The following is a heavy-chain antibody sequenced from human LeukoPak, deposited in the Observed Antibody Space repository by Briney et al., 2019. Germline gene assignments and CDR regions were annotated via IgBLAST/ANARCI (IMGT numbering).Heavy chain of an antibody. V-gene: IGHV3-23*01. CDR2: INSGGDDT. J-gene: IGHJ4*02. Sequence: GGSLRLSCVASGFTFSSSAMTWVRRAPGKGLEWVSAINSGGDDTVHADSVKGRLTISRDNSKNTLYLQMNSLRAEDTAIYYCTKGGSYAPLDYWGQGTLVTVSS. CDR1: GFTFSSSA. CDR3: TKGGSYAPLDY. D-gene: IGHD1-26*01.